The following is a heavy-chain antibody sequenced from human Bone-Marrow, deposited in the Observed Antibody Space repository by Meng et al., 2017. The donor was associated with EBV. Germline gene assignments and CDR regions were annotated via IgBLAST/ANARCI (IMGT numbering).Heavy chain of an antibody. Sequence: GQMLQSGAEAKSAGSTVKVSCKASAGSFSSYAICWVRQASGQGLEWMGGIIPIFGTAKYAQKFQGRVTITADESTSTAYMELSSLRSEDTAVYYCASATNTAMVPTLTYWGQGTLVTVSS. D-gene: IGHD5-18*01. CDR1: AGSFSSYA. CDR2: IIPIFGTA. CDR3: ASATNTAMVPTLTY. V-gene: IGHV1-69*01. J-gene: IGHJ4*02.